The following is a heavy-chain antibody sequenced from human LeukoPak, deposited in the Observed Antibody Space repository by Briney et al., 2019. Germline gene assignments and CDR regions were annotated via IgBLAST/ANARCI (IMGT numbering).Heavy chain of an antibody. V-gene: IGHV3-30*01. J-gene: IGHJ4*02. D-gene: IGHD2-2*01. CDR3: ARAGYCTTTTCYYRGIDF. CDR2: ISYDGTDK. CDR1: GFTFSNYA. Sequence: GSLRLSCAASGFTFSNYAVHWVRQAPGKGLEWVAGISYDGTDKYYADSVKGRFTISRDTSNNTLYLQMNSLRAEDTAVYYCARAGYCTTTTCYYRGIDFWGQGTLVTVSS.